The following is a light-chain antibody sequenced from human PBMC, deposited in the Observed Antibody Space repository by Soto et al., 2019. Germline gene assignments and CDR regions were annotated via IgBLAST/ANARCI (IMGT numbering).Light chain of an antibody. CDR2: EVS. J-gene: IGLJ1*01. Sequence: QSALTQPASMSGSPGQSITISCTGTSSDIGTYKYVSWYQQHPGNAPKLMIYEVSHRPSGVSSRFSGSKSGNTASLTISGLQAEDEGDYYCGSYTSISTYVFGTGTQLTVL. CDR1: SSDIGTYKY. CDR3: GSYTSISTYV. V-gene: IGLV2-14*01.